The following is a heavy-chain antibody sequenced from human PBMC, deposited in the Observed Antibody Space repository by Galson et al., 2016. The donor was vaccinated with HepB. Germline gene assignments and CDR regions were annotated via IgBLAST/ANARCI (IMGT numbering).Heavy chain of an antibody. J-gene: IGHJ4*02. Sequence: SLRLSCAASGITLRGYAMNWVRQAPGKGLDWVSCISRGGTYTYYADSVKGRFTVSRDNSKNTLFLQMNSLRVEDTAVYYCAKLDCGRDCPRDDWGQGTLVTVSS. CDR3: AKLDCGRDCPRDD. CDR1: GITLRGYA. CDR2: ISRGGTYT. V-gene: IGHV3-21*01. D-gene: IGHD2-21*02.